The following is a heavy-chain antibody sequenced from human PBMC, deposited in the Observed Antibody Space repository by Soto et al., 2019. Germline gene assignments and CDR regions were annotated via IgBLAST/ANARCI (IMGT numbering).Heavy chain of an antibody. CDR1: GFTFSSYA. CDR3: SKRGTPVKFYYFDY. Sequence: EVQLLESGGGLVQPGGSLRLSCAASGFTFSSYAMSWVRQAPGKGLEWVSAISGSGGSTYYADSVKGRFTISRDNSKNRLYLQMNSLSAEDTAVYYCSKRGTPVKFYYFDYWGQGTLVTVSS. CDR2: ISGSGGST. J-gene: IGHJ4*02. D-gene: IGHD3-16*01. V-gene: IGHV3-23*01.